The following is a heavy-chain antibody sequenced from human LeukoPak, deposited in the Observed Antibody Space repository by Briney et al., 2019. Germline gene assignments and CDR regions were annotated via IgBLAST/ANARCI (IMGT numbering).Heavy chain of an antibody. CDR1: GFTFSSYS. CDR2: IKQDGSEK. J-gene: IGHJ3*01. CDR3: AYLNSHAFDV. Sequence: GGSLRLSCAASGFTFSSYSMNWVRQAPGKGLEWVANIKQDGSEKNYVDSVKGRFTISRDNAMNSLYLQMNSLRADDTAVYYCAYLNSHAFDVWGQGTIVTVSS. V-gene: IGHV3-7*01. D-gene: IGHD1-7*01.